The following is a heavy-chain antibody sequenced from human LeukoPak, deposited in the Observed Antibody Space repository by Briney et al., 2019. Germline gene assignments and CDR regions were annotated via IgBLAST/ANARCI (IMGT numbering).Heavy chain of an antibody. J-gene: IGHJ6*03. CDR1: GGSISSYY. V-gene: IGHV4-4*08. Sequence: PSETLSLTCTVSGGSISSYYWSWIRQPPGKGLEWIGYIYNSGSTNYNPSLNSRVTISVDTSKNQFSLKLSSVTAADTAVYYCARPSFIAAAKYYYYMDVWGKGTTVTVSS. CDR3: ARPSFIAAAKYYYYMDV. CDR2: IYNSGST. D-gene: IGHD6-13*01.